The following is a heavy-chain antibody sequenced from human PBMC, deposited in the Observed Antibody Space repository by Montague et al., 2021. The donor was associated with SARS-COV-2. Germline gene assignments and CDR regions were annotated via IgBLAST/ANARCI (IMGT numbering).Heavy chain of an antibody. CDR3: ARGWNYAFDI. J-gene: IGHJ3*02. CDR1: GDSVSRNNPA. V-gene: IGHV6-1*01. CDR2: TYYVSSWNT. D-gene: IGHD1-7*01. Sequence: CAISGDSVSRNNPAWNWIRQSPSRGLEWLGSTYYVSSWNTDYAVSVKSRITISPDTSKNQFSLHLNSVTPEDTAVYYCARGWNYAFDIWSQGTMVTVSS.